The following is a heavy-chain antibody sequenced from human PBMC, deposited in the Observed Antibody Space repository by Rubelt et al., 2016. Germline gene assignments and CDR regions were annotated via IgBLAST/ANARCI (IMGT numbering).Heavy chain of an antibody. CDR1: GYSINNGYY. CDR2: FFHDGST. CDR3: ARPTGASSASGSFLV. J-gene: IGHJ4*02. D-gene: IGHD3-10*01. Sequence: QVQLQESGPGLVKPSETLSLTCTVSGYSINNGYYWVWIRQPPGTGLEWIASFFHDGSTKYNPSLKSRVTRSKDGSKNQFSTNLSSVTAADTAVYYCARPTGASSASGSFLVWGQGTLVTVSS. V-gene: IGHV4-38-2*02.